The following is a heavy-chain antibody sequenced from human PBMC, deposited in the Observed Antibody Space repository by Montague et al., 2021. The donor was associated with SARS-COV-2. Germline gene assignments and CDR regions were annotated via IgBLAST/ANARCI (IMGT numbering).Heavy chain of an antibody. CDR2: ISSSGSTI. CDR3: AGEKRRITIFGVVIIEYFDL. J-gene: IGHJ2*01. D-gene: IGHD3-3*01. V-gene: IGHV3-48*03. Sequence: SLRLSCAASGFTFSSYEMNWVRQAPGKGLEWVSYISSSGSTIYYADSVKGRFTISRDNAKNSLYLQMNSLRAEDTAVYYCAGEKRRITIFGVVIIEYFDLWGRGALVTVSS. CDR1: GFTFSSYE.